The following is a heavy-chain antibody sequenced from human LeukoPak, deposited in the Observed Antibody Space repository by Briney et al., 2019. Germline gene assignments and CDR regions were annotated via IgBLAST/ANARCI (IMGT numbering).Heavy chain of an antibody. J-gene: IGHJ4*02. V-gene: IGHV3-64*01. Sequence: GGSLRLSCAASGFTFSSYAMHWVRQAPGKGLEYVSAISSNGGSTYYANSVKGRFTISRDNSKNTLYLQMGSLRAEDMAVYYCARVLGIAAAGYSDYWGQGTLVTASS. CDR3: ARVLGIAAAGYSDY. CDR1: GFTFSSYA. D-gene: IGHD6-13*01. CDR2: ISSNGGST.